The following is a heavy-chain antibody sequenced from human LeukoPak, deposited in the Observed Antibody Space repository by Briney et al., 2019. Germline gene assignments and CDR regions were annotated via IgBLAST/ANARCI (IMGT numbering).Heavy chain of an antibody. J-gene: IGHJ4*02. CDR2: IKQDGSAK. CDR1: GFTFSDYW. D-gene: IGHD6-13*01. Sequence: GGSLRLSCAASGFTFSDYWMSWVRQAPGAGLERVANIKQDGSAKNYVDYVKGRVTISRDNAKKSLYLQMNSLRAEDTAVYYCAPPPRAATGNWGQGTLVTVSS. V-gene: IGHV3-7*01. CDR3: APPPRAATGN.